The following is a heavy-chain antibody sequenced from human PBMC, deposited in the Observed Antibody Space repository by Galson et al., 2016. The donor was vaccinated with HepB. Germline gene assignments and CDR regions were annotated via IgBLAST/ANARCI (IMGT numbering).Heavy chain of an antibody. CDR3: ATHLNVDIVSTTRDYYYGFNA. CDR1: GDSISRYY. D-gene: IGHD5/OR15-5a*01. Sequence: ETLSLTCTVSGDSISRYYWSWIRQPPGKGLEWIGYIYYSGSTNSNPSLKSRVTISVDTSKNQFSLKLSSVTAADTAVYHCATHLNVDIVSTTRDYYYGFNAWGRGTMVTVSS. V-gene: IGHV4-59*08. J-gene: IGHJ6*01. CDR2: IYYSGST.